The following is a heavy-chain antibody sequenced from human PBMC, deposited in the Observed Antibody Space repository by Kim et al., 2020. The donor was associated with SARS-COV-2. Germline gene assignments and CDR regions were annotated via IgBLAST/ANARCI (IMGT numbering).Heavy chain of an antibody. CDR3: ARAHSSSALMYYYYYGMDV. CDR2: INPSGGST. V-gene: IGHV1-46*01. D-gene: IGHD6-6*01. Sequence: ASVKLSCKASGYTFTSYYMHWVRQAPGQGLEWMGIINPSGGSTSYAQKFQGRVTMTRDTSTSTVYMELSSLRPEDTAVYYCARAHSSSALMYYYYYGMDVWGQGTTVTVSS. CDR1: GYTFTSYY. J-gene: IGHJ6*02.